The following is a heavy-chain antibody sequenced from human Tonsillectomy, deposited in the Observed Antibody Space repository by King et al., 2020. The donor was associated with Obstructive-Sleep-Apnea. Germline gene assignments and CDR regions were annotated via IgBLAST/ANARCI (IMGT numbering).Heavy chain of an antibody. Sequence: VQLVESGGGLLQPGGSLRLSCAASGFTFSSYAMSWVRQAPGKGLEWVSGIIDIGGTTYYADSVKGRFTISRDNSKNTLYLQMNSLRAEDTAVYYCAKEGHIRAFLAYYWGQGTLVTVSS. CDR1: GFTFSSYA. D-gene: IGHD3-3*01. V-gene: IGHV3-23*04. CDR3: AKEGHIRAFLAYY. J-gene: IGHJ4*02. CDR2: IIDIGGTT.